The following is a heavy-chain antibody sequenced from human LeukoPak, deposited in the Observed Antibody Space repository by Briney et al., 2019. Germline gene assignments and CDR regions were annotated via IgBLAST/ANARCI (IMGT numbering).Heavy chain of an antibody. J-gene: IGHJ6*02. CDR3: ARSPQFYGSGKGMDV. V-gene: IGHV5-51*01. Sequence: GESLKISCKVSGYLFIRYWIGWVRQTPGKGLEWMGIIHPSDSDTKYSPSFQGQITITADRSISTAYLQWSSLKASDTAMYYCARSPQFYGSGKGMDVWGQGTTVTVSS. CDR1: GYLFIRYW. D-gene: IGHD3-10*01. CDR2: IHPSDSDT.